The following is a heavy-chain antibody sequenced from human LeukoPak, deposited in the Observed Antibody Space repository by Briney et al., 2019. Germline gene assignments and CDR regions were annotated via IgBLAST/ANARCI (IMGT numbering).Heavy chain of an antibody. CDR2: INHSGST. V-gene: IGHV4-34*01. D-gene: IGHD2-2*02. CDR3: ASVPGAYCSSTSCYKRYYGMDV. CDR1: GGSFSGYY. J-gene: IGHJ6*02. Sequence: ASETLSLTCAVYGGSFSGYYWSWIRQPPGKGLEWIGEINHSGSTNYNPSLKSRVTISVDTSKNQFSLKLSSVTAADTAVYYCASVPGAYCSSTSCYKRYYGMDVWGQGTTVTVSS.